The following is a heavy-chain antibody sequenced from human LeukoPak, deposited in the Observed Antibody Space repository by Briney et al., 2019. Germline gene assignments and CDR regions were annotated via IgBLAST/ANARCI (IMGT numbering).Heavy chain of an antibody. V-gene: IGHV3-7*03. Sequence: GGSLRLSCAASGFTFSSYWMSWVRQAPGKGLEWVANIKQDGSEKYYVDSVKGRFIISRDNAENSVYLQMNSLRAEDTAVYFCARDSLPRGYNYGPVGYWGQGTLVTVSS. D-gene: IGHD5-18*01. CDR2: IKQDGSEK. CDR1: GFTFSSYW. J-gene: IGHJ4*02. CDR3: ARDSLPRGYNYGPVGY.